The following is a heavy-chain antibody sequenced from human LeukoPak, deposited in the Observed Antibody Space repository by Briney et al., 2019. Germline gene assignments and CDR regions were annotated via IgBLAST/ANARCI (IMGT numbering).Heavy chain of an antibody. V-gene: IGHV3-23*01. Sequence: TGGSLRLSCAASGFTFSSYAMSWVRQAPGKGLEWVSAISDSGGSTYYADSVKGRFTISRDNSKNTVYLQMNSVRADDTAVYYCAKDDVGGDGYWGQGTLVTVPS. CDR3: AKDDVGGDGY. D-gene: IGHD1-26*01. CDR2: ISDSGGST. CDR1: GFTFSSYA. J-gene: IGHJ4*02.